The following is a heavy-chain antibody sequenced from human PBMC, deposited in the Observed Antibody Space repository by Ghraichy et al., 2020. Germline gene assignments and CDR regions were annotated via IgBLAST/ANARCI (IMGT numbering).Heavy chain of an antibody. D-gene: IGHD1-14*01. J-gene: IGHJ2*01. CDR1: GNSFPRYG. CDR3: ATVTEDWFFDL. CDR2: ISGYNDNT. Sequence: ASVKVSCKASGNSFPRYGVSWLRQAPEQGPEWIGWISGYNDNTNYAQQFQDRATLTTDKSTNTAYMELYSLKSDDTAVYYCATVTEDWFFDLWGRGTLVTVSS. V-gene: IGHV1-18*01.